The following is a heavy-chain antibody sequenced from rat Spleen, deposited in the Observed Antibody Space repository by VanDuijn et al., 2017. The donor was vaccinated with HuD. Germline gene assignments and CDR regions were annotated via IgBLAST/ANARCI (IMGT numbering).Heavy chain of an antibody. V-gene: IGHV5-25*01. CDR1: GFTFSDHF. J-gene: IGHJ2*01. CDR2: ITNTGGST. Sequence: EVQLVESGGGLVQPGRSLELSCAASGFTFSDHFMAWVRQAPGKGLEWVASITNTGGSTWYRDSVKGRFTVSRDNADSTLYLQMNNLRSEDTAMYYCARGTPGDSWGQGVMVTVSS. D-gene: IGHD1-4*01. CDR3: ARGTPGDS.